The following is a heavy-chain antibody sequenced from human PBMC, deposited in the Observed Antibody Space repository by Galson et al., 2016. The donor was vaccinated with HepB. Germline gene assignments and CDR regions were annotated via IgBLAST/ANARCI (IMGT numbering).Heavy chain of an antibody. CDR2: VSSSGSP. CDR3: ARDNFDRGLDY. J-gene: IGHJ4*02. D-gene: IGHD3-22*01. CDR1: GASISSYY. Sequence: ETLSLTCTVSGASISSYYWSWIRQPPGKGLEWIAYVSSSGSPNYNPSLKSRVSISLNTSKNQFSLKLSSVTAADTAVYFCARDNFDRGLDYWGQGTLVSVSS. V-gene: IGHV4-59*01.